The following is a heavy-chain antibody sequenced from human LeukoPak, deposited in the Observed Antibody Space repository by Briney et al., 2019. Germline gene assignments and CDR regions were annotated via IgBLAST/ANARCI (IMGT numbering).Heavy chain of an antibody. D-gene: IGHD3-22*01. CDR2: IIPIFGTA. CDR1: GGTFSSYA. Sequence: ASVKVSCTASGGTFSSYAISWVRQAPGQGLEWMGGIIPIFGTANYAQKFQGRVTITADESTSTAYMELSSLRSEDTAVYYCASARVDYDSSGYELIFASFDYWGQGTLVTVSS. CDR3: ASARVDYDSSGYELIFASFDY. V-gene: IGHV1-69*13. J-gene: IGHJ4*02.